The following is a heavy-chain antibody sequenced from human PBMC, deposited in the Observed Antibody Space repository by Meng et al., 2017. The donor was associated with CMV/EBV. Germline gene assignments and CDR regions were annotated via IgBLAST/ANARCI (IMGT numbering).Heavy chain of an antibody. CDR3: ARDRRRYYDFWSGDAFDI. Sequence: SSSSYIYYADSVKGRFTISRDNAKNSLYLQMNSLRAEDTAVYYCARDRRRYYDFWSGDAFDIWGQGTMVTVSS. V-gene: IGHV3-21*01. J-gene: IGHJ3*02. D-gene: IGHD3-3*01. CDR2: SSSSYI.